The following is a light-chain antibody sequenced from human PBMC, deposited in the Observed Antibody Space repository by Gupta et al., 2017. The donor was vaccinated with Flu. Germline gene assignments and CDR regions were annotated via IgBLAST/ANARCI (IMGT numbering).Light chain of an antibody. CDR2: SAS. V-gene: IGKV1-39*01. CDR1: QNINNY. CDR3: QQSYRTPYT. Sequence: DIQMTQSPSSLSASVGDRVIITCRASQNINNYLNWYQQRPRKAPKLLAYSASSLQGGVPSRFTGRGFGTDFTLTIDNLQPEDFVTYFCQQSYRTPYTFGQGTKL. J-gene: IGKJ2*01.